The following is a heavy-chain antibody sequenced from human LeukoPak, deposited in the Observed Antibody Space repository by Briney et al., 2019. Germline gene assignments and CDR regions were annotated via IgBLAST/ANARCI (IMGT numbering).Heavy chain of an antibody. J-gene: IGHJ4*02. V-gene: IGHV1-18*01. CDR2: ISAYNGNT. CDR3: ATHDSSGYLGDY. Sequence: GASVKVSCKASGYTFTSYGISGVRQAPGQGLDWMGWISAYNGNTNYAQKLQGRVTMTTDTSTSTAYMELRRLRSDDTAVYYCATHDSSGYLGDYWGQGTLVTVSS. D-gene: IGHD3-22*01. CDR1: GYTFTSYG.